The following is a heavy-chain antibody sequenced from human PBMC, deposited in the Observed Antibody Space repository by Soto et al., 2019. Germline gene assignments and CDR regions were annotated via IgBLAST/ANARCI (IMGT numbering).Heavy chain of an antibody. V-gene: IGHV1-18*01. CDR3: ARDFTKSSSWPYYFDY. J-gene: IGHJ4*02. Sequence: ASVKVSCKASGYTFTTYGISWVRQAPGQGLEWMGWSSAYSGSTKFAQKLQGRVTMTTDTSTTTAYMELRGLTSDDTAVYYCARDFTKSSSWPYYFDYWGQGTLVTVSS. CDR1: GYTFTTYG. CDR2: SSAYSGST. D-gene: IGHD6-13*01.